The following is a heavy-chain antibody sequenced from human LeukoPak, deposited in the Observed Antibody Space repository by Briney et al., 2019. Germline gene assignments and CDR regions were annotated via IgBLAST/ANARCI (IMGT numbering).Heavy chain of an antibody. D-gene: IGHD6-19*01. V-gene: IGHV3-23*01. Sequence: PGGSLRLSCAASGFTFSSYAMSWVRQAPGKGLEWVSAISGSGGSTYYADSVKGRFTISRDNSKNTLYLQMNSLRAEDTAVYYCAKGGTIAVAGRYFDYWGQGTLVTVSS. CDR2: ISGSGGST. J-gene: IGHJ4*02. CDR3: AKGGTIAVAGRYFDY. CDR1: GFTFSSYA.